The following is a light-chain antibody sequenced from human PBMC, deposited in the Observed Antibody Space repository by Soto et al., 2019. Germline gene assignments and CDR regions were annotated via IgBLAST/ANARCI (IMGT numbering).Light chain of an antibody. V-gene: IGLV2-14*03. J-gene: IGLJ1*01. CDR3: SSYTSSSTV. CDR1: SSDVGGYKY. CDR2: DVS. Sequence: QSVLTQPASVSGSPGQSITISCTGTSSDVGGYKYVAWYQQHPGKAPKLMIYDVSHRPSGISDRFSGSVSDNTASLTISGLQTEDEADYYCSSYTSSSTVFGTGTKVTVL.